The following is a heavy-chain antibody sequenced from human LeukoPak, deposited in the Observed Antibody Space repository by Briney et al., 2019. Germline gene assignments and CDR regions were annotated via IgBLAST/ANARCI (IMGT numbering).Heavy chain of an antibody. D-gene: IGHD4-23*01. CDR3: ASGGDTVDPFVY. J-gene: IGHJ4*02. CDR2: IWHDGSYK. Sequence: PGGSLRLSCAASGFIFSSFGMHWVRQAPGEGLEWVAVIWHDGSYKYYLDSVKGRFTISRDNAKNSLYLQMNSLRAEDTAVYYCASGGDTVDPFVYWGQGTLVTVSS. CDR1: GFIFSSFG. V-gene: IGHV3-33*03.